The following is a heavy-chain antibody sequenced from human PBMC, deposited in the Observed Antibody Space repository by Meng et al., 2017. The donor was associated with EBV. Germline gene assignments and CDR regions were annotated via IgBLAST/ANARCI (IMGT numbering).Heavy chain of an antibody. J-gene: IGHJ4*02. CDR1: GFTFSCYA. Sequence: VALGVVGGGVAQLGRSLGLSCASSGFTFSCYAMYWVRQAPGKGLEWVAVISYDGSNKYYADSVKGRFTISRDNSKNTLYLQMNSLRAEDTAVYYCAGGQQWLRSPYFDYWGQGTLVTVSS. V-gene: IGHV3-30-3*01. D-gene: IGHD5-12*01. CDR3: AGGQQWLRSPYFDY. CDR2: ISYDGSNK.